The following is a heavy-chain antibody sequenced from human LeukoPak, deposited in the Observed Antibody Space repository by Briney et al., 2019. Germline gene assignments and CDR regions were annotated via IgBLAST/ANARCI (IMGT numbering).Heavy chain of an antibody. V-gene: IGHV3-7*01. J-gene: IGHJ4*02. CDR2: IGEDESET. Sequence: NPGGSLRLSCAASGFIIRTYWMTWVHQAPGKGLEWVANIGEDESETNYVDSVKGRFTISRDNAKNSLYLQMNSLRAEDTAVYYCVRNRGTSDWGQGTRVTVSS. CDR3: VRNRGTSD. D-gene: IGHD1-1*01. CDR1: GFIIRTYW.